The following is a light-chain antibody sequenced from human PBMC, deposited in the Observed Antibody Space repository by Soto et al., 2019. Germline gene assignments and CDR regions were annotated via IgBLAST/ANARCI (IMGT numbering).Light chain of an antibody. V-gene: IGKV1-9*01. Sequence: IQLTQSPSSLSASVGERVTITCRASQGISSYLAWYQQKPGKAPKLLIYGASTLQTGVPSRFSGSGSGTDFTITTSSLQPADFAADYCQQLNSYPLPFGPGTKVDIK. CDR3: QQLNSYPLP. CDR1: QGISSY. J-gene: IGKJ3*01. CDR2: GAS.